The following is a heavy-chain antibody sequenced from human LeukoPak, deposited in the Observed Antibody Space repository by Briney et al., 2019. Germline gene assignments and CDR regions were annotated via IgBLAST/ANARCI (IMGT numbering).Heavy chain of an antibody. Sequence: SETLSLTCAVNAGSFTGYYWSWIRQPPGKGLEWIGEIDHTGSISYNPSLRSRVPISLETYKNQFSLNLRDVTAAGRAIYFCARGGYGPGSHYRYWGQGTLVTVSS. J-gene: IGHJ4*02. CDR1: AGSFTGYY. CDR2: IDHTGSI. D-gene: IGHD3-10*01. CDR3: ARGGYGPGSHYRY. V-gene: IGHV4-34*01.